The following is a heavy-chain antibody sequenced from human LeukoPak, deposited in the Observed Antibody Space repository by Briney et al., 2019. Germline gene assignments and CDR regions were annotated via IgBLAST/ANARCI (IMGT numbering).Heavy chain of an antibody. CDR3: ARGEYSSSWYGYYYGMDV. Sequence: ASVKVSCKASGYTFTSYDINWVRQATGQGLEWMGWMKPNSGNTGYAQKFQGRVTMTRNTSISTAYMDLSSLRSEDTAVYYCARGEYSSSWYGYYYGMDVWGQGTTVTVSS. CDR1: GYTFTSYD. V-gene: IGHV1-8*01. CDR2: MKPNSGNT. D-gene: IGHD6-13*01. J-gene: IGHJ6*02.